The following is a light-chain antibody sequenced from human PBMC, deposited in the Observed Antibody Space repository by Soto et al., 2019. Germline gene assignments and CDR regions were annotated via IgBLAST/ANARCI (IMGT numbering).Light chain of an antibody. CDR1: QTVSSGS. Sequence: EIVLTQSPGTLSLSPGERATLSCRASQTVSSGSLAWYQQKPGQAPRLLISNASRRATGIPDRFSGSGSGTDFTLTISRLEPEDFAVYYCQQYGPSPMYTFGQGTNLEIK. J-gene: IGKJ2*01. CDR3: QQYGPSPMYT. CDR2: NAS. V-gene: IGKV3-20*01.